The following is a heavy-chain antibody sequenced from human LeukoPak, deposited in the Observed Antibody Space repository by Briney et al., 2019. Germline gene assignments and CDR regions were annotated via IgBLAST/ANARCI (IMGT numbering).Heavy chain of an antibody. CDR1: GFTFTTYW. D-gene: IGHD6-25*01. CDR3: ARQGYNSVRAQYFFDY. V-gene: IGHV5-10-1*01. Sequence: GGSLKISCKGSGFTFTTYWISWVRQMPGKGLEWRGRIDPSDSYTNYSPSFQGHVTISADKSISTAYLSLKASDTAMYYCARQGYNSVRAQYFFDYWGQGTPVTVSS. CDR2: IDPSDSYT. J-gene: IGHJ4*02.